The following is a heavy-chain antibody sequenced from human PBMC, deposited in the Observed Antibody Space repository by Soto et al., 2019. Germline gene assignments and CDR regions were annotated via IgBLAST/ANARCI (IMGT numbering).Heavy chain of an antibody. V-gene: IGHV4-4*02. CDR3: ARGSSFRGDFDI. D-gene: IGHD2-21*01. CDR2: IYHAGSP. Sequence: PSETLSLTCGVSGGSVFSSSWWTWLRQSPGKGLEWIGEIYHAGSPNYNPSFQSRVTILLDKSKNNFSLRLTSVTAADAATYYCARGSSFRGDFDIWGQGTNVTV. J-gene: IGHJ3*02. CDR1: GGSVFSSSW.